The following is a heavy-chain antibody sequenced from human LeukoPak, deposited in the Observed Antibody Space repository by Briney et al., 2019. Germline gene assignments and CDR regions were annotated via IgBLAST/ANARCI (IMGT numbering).Heavy chain of an antibody. CDR2: ISAYNGNT. CDR1: GYTFTSYG. Sequence: ASVKVSCRASGYTFTSYGISWVRQAPGQGLEWMGWISAYNGNTNYAQKLQGRVTMTTDTSTSTAYMELRSLRSDDTAVYYCARVEFTMVRGVIREDAFDIWGQGTMVTVSS. J-gene: IGHJ3*02. CDR3: ARVEFTMVRGVIREDAFDI. V-gene: IGHV1-18*01. D-gene: IGHD3-10*01.